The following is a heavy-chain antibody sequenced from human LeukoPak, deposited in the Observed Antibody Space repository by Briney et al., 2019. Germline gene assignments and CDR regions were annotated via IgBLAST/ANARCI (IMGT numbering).Heavy chain of an antibody. CDR3: ARYSSGWYQGPHYYFDY. J-gene: IGHJ4*02. D-gene: IGHD6-19*01. Sequence: SETLSLTCTVSGGSISSYYWSWIRQPPGKGLEWIGYIYYSGSTNYNPSLKSRVTISVDTSKNQFSLKLSSVTAADTAVYYCARYSSGWYQGPHYYFDYWGQGTLVTVSS. CDR1: GGSISSYY. V-gene: IGHV4-59*01. CDR2: IYYSGST.